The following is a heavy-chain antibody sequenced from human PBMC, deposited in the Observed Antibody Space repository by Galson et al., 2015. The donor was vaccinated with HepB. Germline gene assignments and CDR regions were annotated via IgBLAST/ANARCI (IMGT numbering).Heavy chain of an antibody. CDR1: GYTLTELS. CDR3: ATGSIGEEYYGSGSSELDAFDI. V-gene: IGHV1-24*01. J-gene: IGHJ3*02. CDR2: FDPEDGET. D-gene: IGHD3-10*01. Sequence: SVKVSCKVSGYTLTELSLHWVRQAPGKGLEWMGGFDPEDGETIYAQKFQGRVTMTEDTSTDTAYMELSSLRPEDTAVYYCATGSIGEEYYGSGSSELDAFDIWGQGTMVTVSS.